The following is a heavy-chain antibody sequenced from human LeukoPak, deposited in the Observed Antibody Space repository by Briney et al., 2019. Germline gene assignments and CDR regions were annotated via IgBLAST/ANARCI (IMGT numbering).Heavy chain of an antibody. CDR1: GFTFDDYG. J-gene: IGHJ4*02. CDR2: IKQDGSEK. Sequence: PGGSLRLSCAASGFTFDDYGMSWVRQAPGKGLEWVANIKQDGSEKYYVDSVKGRFTISRDNAKNSLYLQMNSLRAEDTAVYYCARDPFYSSSWFFDYWGQGTLVTVSS. V-gene: IGHV3-7*01. D-gene: IGHD6-13*01. CDR3: ARDPFYSSSWFFDY.